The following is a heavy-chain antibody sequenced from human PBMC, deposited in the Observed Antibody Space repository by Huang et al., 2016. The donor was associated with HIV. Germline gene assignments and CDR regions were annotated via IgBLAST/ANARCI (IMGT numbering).Heavy chain of an antibody. CDR1: GGPFNNA. V-gene: IGHV1-69*13. Sequence: QVQLVQSGAEVKKPGSSVKVSCKVSGGPFNNAISWVRQAPGQWLEWMGGIIPIVGTPNYARKFQGRVTITADESTSIAYMELSSLRSEDTAVYYCARGAPDLDSHLDHWGQGTLVTISS. CDR3: ARGAPDLDSHLDH. J-gene: IGHJ4*02. CDR2: IIPIVGTP. D-gene: IGHD3-3*01.